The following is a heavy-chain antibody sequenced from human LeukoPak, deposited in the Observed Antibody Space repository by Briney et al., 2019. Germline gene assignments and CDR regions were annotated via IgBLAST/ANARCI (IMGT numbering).Heavy chain of an antibody. CDR2: IYYSGST. CDR1: GGSISSSSYY. V-gene: IGHV4-39*01. J-gene: IGHJ4*02. Sequence: PSETPSLTCTVSGGSISSSSYYWGWIRQPPGKGLEWIGSIYYSGSTYYNPSLKSRVTISVDTSKNQFSLKLSSVTAADTAVYYCASPSDTVSYDLPYFDYWGQGTLVTVSS. CDR3: ASPSDTVSYDLPYFDY. D-gene: IGHD3/OR15-3a*01.